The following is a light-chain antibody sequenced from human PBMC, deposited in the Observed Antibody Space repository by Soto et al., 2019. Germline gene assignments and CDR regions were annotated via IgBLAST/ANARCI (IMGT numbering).Light chain of an antibody. V-gene: IGLV2-23*01. CDR3: YTYAGGSTYP. CDR2: EDI. Sequence: QSALTQPASVSGSPGQSITISCTGTSSDVGSYSLLSWYQHHPGKAPKLIIYEDIKGPSGVSNRFSGSKSGNTASLRISGLQAEDEADYYCYTYAGGSTYPFGTGTQLTVL. CDR1: SSDVGSYSL. J-gene: IGLJ1*01.